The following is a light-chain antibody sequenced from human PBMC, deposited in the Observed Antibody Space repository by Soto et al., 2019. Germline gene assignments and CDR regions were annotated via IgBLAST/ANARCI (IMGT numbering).Light chain of an antibody. CDR2: DDS. J-gene: IGLJ2*01. CDR3: QVWDSSSDHVV. CDR1: NIGTKS. Sequence: SYELTEPPSLSVAPGLTARITCGGNNIGTKSVHWYQQKPGQAPVLVVYDDSDRPSGIPERFSGSNSGNTATLTITRIEAGDEADYYCQVWDSSSDHVVFGGGTKVTVL. V-gene: IGLV3-21*02.